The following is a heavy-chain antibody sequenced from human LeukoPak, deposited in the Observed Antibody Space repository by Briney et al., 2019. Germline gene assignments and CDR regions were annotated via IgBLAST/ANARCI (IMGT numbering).Heavy chain of an antibody. CDR1: GFTFTSYA. CDR2: ISGSGGGT. V-gene: IGHV3-23*01. J-gene: IGHJ6*03. Sequence: GGSLRLSCAASGFTFTSYAMSWVRQAPGKGLEWVSAISGSGGGTYYADSVKGRFTISRDNSKNTLYLQMNSLRAEDTALYYCAKDTWQFAPDYYYYMDVWGKGTTVTVSS. CDR3: AKDTWQFAPDYYYYMDV. D-gene: IGHD2-21*01.